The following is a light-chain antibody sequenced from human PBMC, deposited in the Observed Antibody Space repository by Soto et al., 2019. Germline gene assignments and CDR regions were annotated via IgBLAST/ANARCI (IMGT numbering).Light chain of an antibody. CDR1: QSITNR. V-gene: IGKV1-5*01. CDR3: QHYGGMWT. J-gene: IGKJ1*01. CDR2: DAS. Sequence: DIQMTQSPSTLSASVGDRVTITCRASQSITNRLAWYQQKPGKAPKVLIYDASNLEYGVPSRFSGSGFGTEFILTISSLQPDDFATYWCQHYGGMWTFGQGTTGDIK.